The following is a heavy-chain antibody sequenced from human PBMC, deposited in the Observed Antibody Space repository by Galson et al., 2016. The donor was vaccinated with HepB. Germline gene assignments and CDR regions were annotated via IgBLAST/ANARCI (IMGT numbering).Heavy chain of an antibody. CDR2: TKYRSKWYF. CDR1: GDSVSDVGAA. J-gene: IGHJ4*02. V-gene: IGHV6-1*01. D-gene: IGHD1-26*01. CDR3: AKGSLGRGFDY. Sequence: CAISGDSVSDVGAAWNWIRQSPSRGLEWLGMTKYRSKWYFDYGASVKSRMTMSPDTSKNQLSLQLNSVTPEDTSVYYCAKGSLGRGFDYWGQGSLVTVAS.